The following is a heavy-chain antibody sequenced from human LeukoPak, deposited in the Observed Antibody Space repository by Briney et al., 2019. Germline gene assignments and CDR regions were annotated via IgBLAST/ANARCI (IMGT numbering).Heavy chain of an antibody. CDR3: ARVAAAGNYYFDY. J-gene: IGHJ4*02. V-gene: IGHV4-39*07. CDR2: IYYSGST. Sequence: SETLSLTCTVSGGSISSSSYYWGWVRQPPGKGLEWIGSIYYSGSTYYNPSLKSRVTISIDTSKNQFSLKLSSVTAADTAVYFCARVAAAGNYYFDYWGQGTLVTVSS. D-gene: IGHD6-13*01. CDR1: GGSISSSSYY.